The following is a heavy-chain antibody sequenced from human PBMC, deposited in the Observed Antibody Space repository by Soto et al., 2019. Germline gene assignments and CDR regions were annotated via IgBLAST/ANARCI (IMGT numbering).Heavy chain of an antibody. V-gene: IGHV4-59*08. CDR1: GGSISHYY. CDR2: IHSSGST. J-gene: IGHJ5*02. CDR3: ARSVFP. Sequence: SETLSLTCAVSGGSISHYYWSWIRQPPGKGLEWIGYIHSSGSTNYNPSLNSRVTISVDTSKNQFSLNLSSVTAADTAVYFCARSVFPWGQGTLVTVSS.